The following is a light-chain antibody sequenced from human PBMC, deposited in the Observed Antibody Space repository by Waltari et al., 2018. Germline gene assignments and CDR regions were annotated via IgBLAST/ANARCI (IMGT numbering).Light chain of an antibody. V-gene: IGKV3-11*01. J-gene: IGKJ4*01. CDR1: QSVSSY. Sequence: EIVLTQSPAPLSQSPGDRATFSCRASQSVSSYLAWYQQKPGPAPRLLIYDASNRATGIPARFSGSGSGTDFTLTISSLEPEDFAVYYCQQRSNWPRLTFGGGTKVEIK. CDR2: DAS. CDR3: QQRSNWPRLT.